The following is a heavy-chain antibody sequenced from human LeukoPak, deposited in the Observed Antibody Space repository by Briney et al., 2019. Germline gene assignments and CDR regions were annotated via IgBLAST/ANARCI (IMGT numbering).Heavy chain of an antibody. Sequence: KPSETLSLTCTVSGGSISSTLYYWGWIRQPPGKGPEWIGSIYHSGTTYYNPSLKSRVTISVDRSKNQFSLKLSSVTAADTAVYYCARASGMGYDFWSHPFDYWGQGTLVTVSS. J-gene: IGHJ4*02. CDR3: ARASGMGYDFWSHPFDY. D-gene: IGHD3-3*01. V-gene: IGHV4-39*07. CDR1: GGSISSTLYY. CDR2: IYHSGTT.